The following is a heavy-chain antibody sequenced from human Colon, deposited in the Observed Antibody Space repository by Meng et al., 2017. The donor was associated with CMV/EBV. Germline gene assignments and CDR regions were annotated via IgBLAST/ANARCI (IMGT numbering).Heavy chain of an antibody. D-gene: IGHD3-3*01. V-gene: IGHV3-30*12. CDR2: ISYDGSNK. CDR1: GVMFSSYG. Sequence: GESLKISCVASGVMFSSYGMHWVRQAPGKGLEWVAVISYDGSNKYYADSVKGRFTISRDNSKNTLYLQMNSLRAEDTAVYYCARGKDYDFWGGAWFDPWGQGTLVTVSS. CDR3: ARGKDYDFWGGAWFDP. J-gene: IGHJ5*02.